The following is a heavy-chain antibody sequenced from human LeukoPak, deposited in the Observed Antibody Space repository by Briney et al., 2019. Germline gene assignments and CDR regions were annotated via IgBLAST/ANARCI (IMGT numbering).Heavy chain of an antibody. D-gene: IGHD2-8*01. V-gene: IGHV3-74*01. CDR3: ARSSNGVYIQ. J-gene: IGHJ4*02. CDR2: ISGDGSSI. CDR1: GFTFNIYA. Sequence: GGSLRLSCVASGFTFNIYAMIWVRQAPGKGLVWVSRISGDGSSIFYADSVKGRFTISRDNAKNSLYVQMNSLRADDSAVYYCARSSNGVYIQWGQGTLVTVSS.